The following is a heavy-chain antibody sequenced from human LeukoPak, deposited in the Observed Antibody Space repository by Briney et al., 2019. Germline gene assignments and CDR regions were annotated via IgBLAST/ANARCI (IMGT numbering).Heavy chain of an antibody. V-gene: IGHV1-46*01. Sequence: ASVKVSCKASGYTFTNSYLHWVRHAPGQGLEWMGIINPSGGSTTYAQKFQGRITVTRDTSTSTVYMELSSLRSEDTAVYYCARESDAFDIWGQGTMVTVSS. CDR2: INPSGGST. CDR3: ARESDAFDI. J-gene: IGHJ3*02. CDR1: GYTFTNSY.